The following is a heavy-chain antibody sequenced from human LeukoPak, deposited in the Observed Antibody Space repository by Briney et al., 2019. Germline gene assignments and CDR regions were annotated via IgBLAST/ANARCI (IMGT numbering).Heavy chain of an antibody. D-gene: IGHD2-21*02. CDR3: ARRSGDWAVNWFDP. V-gene: IGHV4-39*01. Sequence: PSETLSLTCTVSGGSITGSTYYWAWFRQPPGKGLEWIGSLYHTGSTYYSPSLKSRVSLFLDTSKSQFSLKVTSVTAADTAVYYCARRSGDWAVNWFDPWGQGPLVSVSS. CDR1: GGSITGSTYY. J-gene: IGHJ5*01. CDR2: LYHTGST.